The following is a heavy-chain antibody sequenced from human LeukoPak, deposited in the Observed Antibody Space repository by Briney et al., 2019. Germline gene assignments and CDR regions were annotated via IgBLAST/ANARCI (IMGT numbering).Heavy chain of an antibody. Sequence: SETLSLTCTVSGGSIYSIYWTWIRQPAGKGLEWIGRFYTSGSTNYNPSLRSRVTMSVDTSKNQFSLKLTSVTAADTAVYYCAREDYYGPWSDPWGQGTLVTVSS. J-gene: IGHJ5*02. D-gene: IGHD3-10*01. CDR2: FYTSGST. CDR1: GGSIYSIY. V-gene: IGHV4-4*07. CDR3: AREDYYGPWSDP.